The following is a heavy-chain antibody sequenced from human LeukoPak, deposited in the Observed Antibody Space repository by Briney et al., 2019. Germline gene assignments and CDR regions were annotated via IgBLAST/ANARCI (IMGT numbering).Heavy chain of an antibody. CDR3: ARDLSSIAARRQGYYYYMDV. Sequence: SETLSLTCTVSGGSISSYYWSWIRQPPGKGLEWIGYIYYSGSTNYNPSLKSRVTISVDTPKHQSSLKLSSVTAADTAVYYCARDLSSIAARRQGYYYYMDVWGKGATVTVSS. CDR1: GGSISSYY. J-gene: IGHJ6*03. CDR2: IYYSGST. V-gene: IGHV4-59*01. D-gene: IGHD6-6*01.